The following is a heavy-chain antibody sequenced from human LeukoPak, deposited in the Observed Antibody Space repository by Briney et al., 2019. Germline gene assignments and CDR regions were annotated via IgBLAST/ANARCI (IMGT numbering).Heavy chain of an antibody. CDR2: IYYSGST. Sequence: PSETLSLTCTVSGGSISSGGYYRSWIRQLPGKGLEWIGYIYYSGSTSYNPSLRSRVTISLDTSKNQFSLKLSSLTAADTAVYYCASSFAVVPAALRLAFDIWGQGTLVTVSS. CDR3: ASSFAVVPAALRLAFDI. D-gene: IGHD2-2*01. V-gene: IGHV4-31*03. CDR1: GGSISSGGYY. J-gene: IGHJ3*02.